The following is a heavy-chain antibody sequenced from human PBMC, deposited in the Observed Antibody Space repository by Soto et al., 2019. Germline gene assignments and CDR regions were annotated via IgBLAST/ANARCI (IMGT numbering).Heavy chain of an antibody. CDR2: ISSSGRTR. Sequence: EVQLVESGGGLVQPGGSLRLSCAASGFTFSSYEMNWVRQAPGKGLEWLSYISSSGRTRYYADSVKGRFTTSRDNAKNSLYLEMNSLRGEDTAVYYCARGVSVGGVFDYWGKGTLVTVSS. D-gene: IGHD3-16*01. CDR1: GFTFSSYE. CDR3: ARGVSVGGVFDY. V-gene: IGHV3-48*03. J-gene: IGHJ4*02.